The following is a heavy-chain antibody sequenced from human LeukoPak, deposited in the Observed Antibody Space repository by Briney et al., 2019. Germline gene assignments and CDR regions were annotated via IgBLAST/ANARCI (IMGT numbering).Heavy chain of an antibody. Sequence: ASVKVSCKASGYTFTTYDMTWVRQATGQGLKWMGWMNPGSGDTAYAQKFQGRVTMTRDTSISTAYMELNSLGSEDTAIYYCARGLGDYNTDWFPVSGYWGQGTLVTVSS. CDR2: MNPGSGDT. CDR3: ARGLGDYNTDWFPVSGY. J-gene: IGHJ4*02. V-gene: IGHV1-8*01. D-gene: IGHD3-9*01. CDR1: GYTFTTYD.